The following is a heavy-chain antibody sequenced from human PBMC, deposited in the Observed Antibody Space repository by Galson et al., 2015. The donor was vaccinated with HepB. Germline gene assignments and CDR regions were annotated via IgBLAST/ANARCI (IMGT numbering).Heavy chain of an antibody. CDR3: ARDTGNTMYCSSTTCAKWYFDL. J-gene: IGHJ2*01. CDR2: INPSSGST. Sequence: SVKVSCKASGYIFITYSIHWVRQAPGQGLEWMGIINPSSGSTTYAQKFEGRVTMTRDTSTSTVSLDLTSLGSEDTAVYFCARDTGNTMYCSSTTCAKWYFDLWGRGTLVTVSS. D-gene: IGHD2-2*01. CDR1: GYIFITYS. V-gene: IGHV1-46*01.